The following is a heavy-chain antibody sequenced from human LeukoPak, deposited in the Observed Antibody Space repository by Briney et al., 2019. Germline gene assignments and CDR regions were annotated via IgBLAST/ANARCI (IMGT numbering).Heavy chain of an antibody. CDR1: GYTLTELS. Sequence: ASVKVSCKVSGYTLTELSMHWVRQAPGKGLEWMGGFDPEDGETIYAQKFQGRVTMTEDTSTDTAYMELSSLRSEDTAVYYCATFIYYYDSSGYPFDYRGQGTLVTVSS. J-gene: IGHJ4*02. CDR3: ATFIYYYDSSGYPFDY. CDR2: FDPEDGET. D-gene: IGHD3-22*01. V-gene: IGHV1-24*01.